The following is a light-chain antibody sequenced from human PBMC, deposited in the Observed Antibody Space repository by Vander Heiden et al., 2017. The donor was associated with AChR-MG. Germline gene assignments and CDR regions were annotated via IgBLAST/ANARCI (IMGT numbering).Light chain of an antibody. Sequence: QSVLTQPPSVSGAPGQRVTISCTGSSSDIGAGVDVHWYQQHPGTAPKLLIFSDINRPSGVPDRFSGSKSGTSAFLAITGLQADDEADYYCQSYDSGVSGYVFGTGTKVTVL. CDR1: SSDIGAGVD. CDR2: SDI. J-gene: IGLJ1*01. V-gene: IGLV1-40*01. CDR3: QSYDSGVSGYV.